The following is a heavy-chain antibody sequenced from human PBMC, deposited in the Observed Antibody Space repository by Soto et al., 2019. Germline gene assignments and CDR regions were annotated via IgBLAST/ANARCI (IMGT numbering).Heavy chain of an antibody. J-gene: IGHJ5*02. CDR1: GFTFTSFT. CDR3: ARDRPYGDPNWFEH. D-gene: IGHD4-17*01. Sequence: QVPLVESGGGVVQPGGSLSLSCATSGFTFTSFTMHWVRQAPGKGLEWIAVMSYDGARTDYADAVKGRFTISRDTSKNTLYLQMNNLRPDDSAMYYCARDRPYGDPNWFEHWGQGTLVTFSS. V-gene: IGHV3-30-3*01. CDR2: MSYDGART.